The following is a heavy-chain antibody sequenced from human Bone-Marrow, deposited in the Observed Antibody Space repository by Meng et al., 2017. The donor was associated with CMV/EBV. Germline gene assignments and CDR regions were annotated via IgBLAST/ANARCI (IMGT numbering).Heavy chain of an antibody. CDR2: IYHTERT. Sequence: GSLRLSCTVSGGSISRHYWSWIRQPPGKGLEWIGYIYHTERTNYNPSLKSRITISVDTSKNHISLRLTSVTAADTAVYYCAKYVGDYGNYYGMDVWGQGTTVTVSS. CDR3: AKYVGDYGNYYGMDV. J-gene: IGHJ6*02. D-gene: IGHD4-17*01. V-gene: IGHV4-59*11. CDR1: GGSISRHY.